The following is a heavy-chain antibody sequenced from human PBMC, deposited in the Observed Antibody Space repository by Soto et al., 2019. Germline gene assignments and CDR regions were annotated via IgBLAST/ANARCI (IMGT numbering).Heavy chain of an antibody. J-gene: IGHJ5*02. CDR3: ARLGSGTKGRYWFDP. CDR2: IYYSGST. Sequence: QVQLQESGPGLVKPSETLSLTCTVSGGSISSYYWSWIRQPPGKGLEWIGYIYYSGSTNYNPSLKSRVTISVDTSKNQCSLKLSSVTAADTAVYYCARLGSGTKGRYWFDPWGQGTLVTVSS. V-gene: IGHV4-59*08. CDR1: GGSISSYY. D-gene: IGHD3-10*01.